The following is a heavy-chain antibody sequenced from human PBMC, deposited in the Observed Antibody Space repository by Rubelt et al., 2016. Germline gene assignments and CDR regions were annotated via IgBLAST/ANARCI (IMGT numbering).Heavy chain of an antibody. CDR2: LYYSGST. CDR1: GGSISSYY. V-gene: IGHV4-59*08. CDR3: ARGGGIAVAGRVDY. Sequence: QVQLQESGPGLVKPSETLSLTCTVSGGSISSYYWRWIRQPPGKGLEWIGSLYYSGSTNYNPSLKSRVTMSVDTAKNQFSLKLGSVTAADTAVDYCARGGGIAVAGRVDYWGQGTLVTVSS. D-gene: IGHD6-19*01. J-gene: IGHJ4*02.